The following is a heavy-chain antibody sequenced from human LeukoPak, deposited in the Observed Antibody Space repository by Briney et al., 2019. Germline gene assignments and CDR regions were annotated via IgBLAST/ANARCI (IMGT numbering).Heavy chain of an antibody. J-gene: IGHJ4*02. CDR1: GYTFTSYY. Sequence: GASVKVSCKASGYTFTSYYMHWVRQAPGQGLEWMGIINPSGGSTSYAQKSQGRVTMTRDMSTSTVYMELSSLRSEDTAVYYCARDRSSYYFDYWGQGTLVTVSS. V-gene: IGHV1-46*01. CDR2: INPSGGST. D-gene: IGHD6-6*01. CDR3: ARDRSSYYFDY.